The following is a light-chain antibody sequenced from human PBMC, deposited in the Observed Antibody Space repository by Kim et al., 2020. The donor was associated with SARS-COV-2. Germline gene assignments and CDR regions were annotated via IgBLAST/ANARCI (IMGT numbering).Light chain of an antibody. CDR1: QSISSY. Sequence: DIQMTQSPSSLSASVGDRVTITCRASQSISSYLNWYQQKPGKAPKFLIYAASSLQSGVPSRFSGSGSGTDFTLTISSLQPEDFASYYCQQSNSTPRTFGQGTQVDIK. J-gene: IGKJ1*01. CDR3: QQSNSTPRT. CDR2: AAS. V-gene: IGKV1-39*01.